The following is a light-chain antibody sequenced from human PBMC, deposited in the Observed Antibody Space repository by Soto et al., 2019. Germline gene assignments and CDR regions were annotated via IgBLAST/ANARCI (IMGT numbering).Light chain of an antibody. CDR1: QSINIR. J-gene: IGKJ4*01. V-gene: IGKV1-5*01. CDR2: DAS. CDR3: QQFNNYPLT. Sequence: DLQMTRSPSTLSASVGDRVSITCRASQSINIRLAWYQQKPGKAPKLLIYDASSLESGVPSRFSGSGSGTDFTLTISSLQPEDFATYYCQQFNNYPLTFGGGTKVDIK.